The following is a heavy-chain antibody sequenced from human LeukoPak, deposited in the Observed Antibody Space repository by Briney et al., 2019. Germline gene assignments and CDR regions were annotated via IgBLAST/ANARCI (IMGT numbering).Heavy chain of an antibody. J-gene: IGHJ4*02. D-gene: IGHD3-10*01. CDR1: GYTFTSYG. CDR2: ISAYNGNT. V-gene: IGHV1-18*01. CDR3: ARVRYYGSGSYFSTGGYYFDY. Sequence: ASVKVSCKASGYTFTSYGISWVRQAPGQGLERMGWISAYNGNTNYAQKLQGRVTMTTDTSTSTAYMELRSLRSDDTAVYYCARVRYYGSGSYFSTGGYYFDYWGQGTLVTVSS.